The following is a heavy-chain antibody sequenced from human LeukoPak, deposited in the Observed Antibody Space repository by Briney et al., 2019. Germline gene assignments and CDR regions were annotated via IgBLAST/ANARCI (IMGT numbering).Heavy chain of an antibody. J-gene: IGHJ6*03. CDR2: ISSSGSTI. Sequence: GGSLRLSCAASGFTFSSYSMNWVRQAPGKGLEWVSYISSSGSTIYYADSVKGRFTISRDNAKNSLYLQMNSLRAEDTAVCYCARCITMVRGVIGAWYYYMDVWGKGTTVTISS. D-gene: IGHD3-10*01. V-gene: IGHV3-48*04. CDR3: ARCITMVRGVIGAWYYYMDV. CDR1: GFTFSSYS.